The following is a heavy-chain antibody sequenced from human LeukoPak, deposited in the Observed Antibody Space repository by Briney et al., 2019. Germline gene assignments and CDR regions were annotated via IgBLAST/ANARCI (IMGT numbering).Heavy chain of an antibody. CDR2: IYYSGST. J-gene: IGHJ4*02. V-gene: IGHV4-59*08. D-gene: IGHD3-10*01. CDR3: ARHVYLEYYYGSGSYYKRGFDY. Sequence: SETLSLTCTVSGGSISSYYWSWIRQPPGKGLEWIGYIYYSGSTNYNPSLKSRVTISVDTSKNQFSLKLSSVTAADTAVYYCARHVYLEYYYGSGSYYKRGFDYWGQGTLVTVSS. CDR1: GGSISSYY.